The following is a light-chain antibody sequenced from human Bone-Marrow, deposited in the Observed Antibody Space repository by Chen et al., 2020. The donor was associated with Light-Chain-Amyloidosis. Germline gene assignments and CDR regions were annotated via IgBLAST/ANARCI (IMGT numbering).Light chain of an antibody. CDR3: SSYTMTNTLV. J-gene: IGLJ1*01. V-gene: IGLV2-14*01. CDR1: SRDVGGDNH. Sequence: QSALTQPASVSGSPGQSITISCTGTSRDVGGDNHVSWYQQHPDKAPKLMIYEVTNRPSWVPDRFSGSKSDNTASLTSSGLQTEDEADYFCSSYTMTNTLVFGSGTRVTVL. CDR2: EVT.